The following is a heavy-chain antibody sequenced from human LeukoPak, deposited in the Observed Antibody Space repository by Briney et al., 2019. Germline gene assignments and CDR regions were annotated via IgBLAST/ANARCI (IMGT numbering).Heavy chain of an antibody. V-gene: IGHV4-59*01. D-gene: IGHD1-20*01. CDR3: ARGMTPHSFDY. CDR1: GGSISSYY. Sequence: SETLSLTCTVSGGSISSYYWSWIRQPPGKGLEWIGYIYYSGSTNYNPFLKSRVTISVDTSKNQFSLKLSSVTAADTAVYYCARGMTPHSFDYWGQGTLVTVSS. CDR2: IYYSGST. J-gene: IGHJ4*02.